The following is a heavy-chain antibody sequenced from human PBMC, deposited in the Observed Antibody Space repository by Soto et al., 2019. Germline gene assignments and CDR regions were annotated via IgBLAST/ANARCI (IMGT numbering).Heavy chain of an antibody. V-gene: IGHV1-24*01. CDR3: ATELVVPASVNNWFDP. D-gene: IGHD2-2*01. CDR1: GYTLTELS. J-gene: IGHJ5*02. CDR2: FDPEDGET. Sequence: ASVKVSCKVSGYTLTELSMHWVRQAPGKGLEWMGGFDPEDGETIYAQKFQGRVTMTEDTSTDTAYMELSSLRSEDTAVYYCATELVVPASVNNWFDPWGQGTLVTVSS.